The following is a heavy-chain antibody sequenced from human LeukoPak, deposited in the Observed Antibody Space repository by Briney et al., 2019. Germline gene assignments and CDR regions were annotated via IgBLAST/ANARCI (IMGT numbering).Heavy chain of an antibody. Sequence: GASVKVSCKASGYTFTSYYMHWVRQATGQGLEWMGWMNPNSGNTGYAQKFQGRVTITRNTSISTAYMELSSLRSEDTAVYYCARVLTVVTRGSLGYWGQGTLVTVSS. CDR2: MNPNSGNT. V-gene: IGHV1-8*03. CDR3: ARVLTVVTRGSLGY. D-gene: IGHD4-23*01. J-gene: IGHJ4*02. CDR1: GYTFTSYY.